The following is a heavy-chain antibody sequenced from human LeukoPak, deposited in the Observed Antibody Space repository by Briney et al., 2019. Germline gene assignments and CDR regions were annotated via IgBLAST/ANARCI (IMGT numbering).Heavy chain of an antibody. V-gene: IGHV3-30*03. CDR2: ISYDGSNK. D-gene: IGHD5-24*01. CDR3: ARVNVEMATIGWLDP. J-gene: IGHJ5*02. Sequence: AGRSLRLSCAASGFTFSSYGMHWVRQAPGKGLEWVAVISYDGSNKYYADSVRGRFTISRDNSKNTLYLQMNSLRADDTAVYYCARVNVEMATIGWLDPWGQGTLVTVSS. CDR1: GFTFSSYG.